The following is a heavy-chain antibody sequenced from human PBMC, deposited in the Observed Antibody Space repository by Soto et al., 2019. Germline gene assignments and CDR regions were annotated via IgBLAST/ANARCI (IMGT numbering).Heavy chain of an antibody. J-gene: IGHJ6*02. CDR3: DRSRKALINPSKSYSYYSLDV. CDR1: GFTFTRYD. V-gene: IGHV1-8*01. Sequence: QVQLVQSGAEVTKAGASVKVSCKGSGFTFTRYDIIWVRQATGQGLVWMGWMNPKSGNRGYAQKFQGRVTMSWTTSISTAYMELSSPRSEDTAVYYCDRSRKALINPSKSYSYYSLDVWGQGTTVIVSS. D-gene: IGHD3-16*01. CDR2: MNPKSGNR.